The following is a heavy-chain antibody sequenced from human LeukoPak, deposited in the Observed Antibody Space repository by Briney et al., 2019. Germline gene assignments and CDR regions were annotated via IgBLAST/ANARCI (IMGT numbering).Heavy chain of an antibody. D-gene: IGHD6-19*01. J-gene: IGHJ4*02. V-gene: IGHV4-4*07. CDR2: IYTSGST. Sequence: SETLSLTCTVSGDSISSYYWSWIRQPAGKGLEWIERIYTSGSTNYNPSLKSRVTMSVDTSKHQFSLKLSSVTAADTAVYYCARARRGSGWYYFDYWGQGTLVTVSS. CDR3: ARARRGSGWYYFDY. CDR1: GDSISSYY.